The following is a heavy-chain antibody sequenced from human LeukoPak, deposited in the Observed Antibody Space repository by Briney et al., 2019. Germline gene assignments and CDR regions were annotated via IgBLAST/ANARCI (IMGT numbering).Heavy chain of an antibody. CDR3: ASYVWGSYAFDI. CDR2: IYHSGST. D-gene: IGHD3-16*01. Sequence: SETLSLTCAVSGVSISSGGYSWRWIRQPPGKGLEWIGYIYHSGSTYYNPSLKSRVTISVDRSKNQFSLKLSSVTAADTAVYYCASYVWGSYAFDIWGQGTMVIVSS. J-gene: IGHJ3*02. V-gene: IGHV4-30-2*01. CDR1: GVSISSGGYS.